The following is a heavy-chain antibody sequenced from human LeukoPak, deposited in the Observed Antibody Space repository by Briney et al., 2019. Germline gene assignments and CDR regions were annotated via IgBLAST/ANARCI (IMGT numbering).Heavy chain of an antibody. V-gene: IGHV3-21*01. J-gene: IGHJ4*02. Sequence: GGSLRLSCAASGFTFSSYSMNWVRQAPGKGLEWVSSISSSSSYIYYADSVKGRFTISRDNAKNSLYLQMNSLRAEDTAVYYCARDPYESGDGYNYFDYWGQGTLVTVSS. CDR1: GFTFSSYS. D-gene: IGHD5-24*01. CDR3: ARDPYESGDGYNYFDY. CDR2: ISSSSSYI.